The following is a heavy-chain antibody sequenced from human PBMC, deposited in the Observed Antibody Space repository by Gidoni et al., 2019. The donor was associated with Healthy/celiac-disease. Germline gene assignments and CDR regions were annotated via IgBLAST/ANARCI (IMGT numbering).Heavy chain of an antibody. D-gene: IGHD3-22*01. J-gene: IGHJ5*02. CDR1: GGSISSYY. CDR3: ARAEVHSSGYNWFDP. CDR2: IYYSGST. Sequence: QVQLQESGPGLVKPSETLSLTCTVSGGSISSYYWSWIRQPPGKGLEWIGYIYYSGSTNYNPSLKSRVTISVDTSKNQCSLKLSSVTAADTAVYYCARAEVHSSGYNWFDPWGQGTLVTVSS. V-gene: IGHV4-59*01.